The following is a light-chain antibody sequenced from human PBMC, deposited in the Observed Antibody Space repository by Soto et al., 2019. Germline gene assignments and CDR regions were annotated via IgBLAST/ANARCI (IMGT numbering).Light chain of an antibody. CDR1: SSDVGSYNL. CDR3: CSYAGRDYV. Sequence: QSALTQPASVSGSPGQSITISCTGTSSDVGSYNLVSWYQQHPGKAPKLMIYEGSKRPSGVSNRFSGSKSGNTASLTISGLQAEDEADYYCCSYAGRDYVFGTGTKATVL. CDR2: EGS. V-gene: IGLV2-23*01. J-gene: IGLJ1*01.